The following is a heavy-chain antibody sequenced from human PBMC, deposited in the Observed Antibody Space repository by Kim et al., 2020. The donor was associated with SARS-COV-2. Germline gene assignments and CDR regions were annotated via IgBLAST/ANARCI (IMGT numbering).Heavy chain of an antibody. Sequence: GGSLRLSCAASGFTFSSYDMHWVRQATGKGLEWVSAIGTAGDTYYPGSVKGRFTISRENAKNSLYLQMNSLRAGDTAVYYCARALLWFGESYDAFDIWGQGTMVTVSS. CDR3: ARALLWFGESYDAFDI. CDR1: GFTFSSYD. CDR2: IGTAGDT. V-gene: IGHV3-13*01. D-gene: IGHD3-10*01. J-gene: IGHJ3*02.